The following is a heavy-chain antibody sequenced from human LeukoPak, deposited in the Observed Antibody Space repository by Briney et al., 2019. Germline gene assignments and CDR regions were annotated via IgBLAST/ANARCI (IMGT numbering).Heavy chain of an antibody. Sequence: PSKTLSLTCTVSGGSISSSSYYWGWLRQPPGTGLEWIGSIYNSGSTYYKPSLKSRVSISVDTSKNHFSLNLSSVTAADTAVYYCARQYDILSGWNYYYMDVWGKGTTVTVSS. V-gene: IGHV4-39*01. J-gene: IGHJ6*03. CDR3: ARQYDILSGWNYYYMDV. CDR2: IYNSGST. CDR1: GGSISSSSYY. D-gene: IGHD3-9*01.